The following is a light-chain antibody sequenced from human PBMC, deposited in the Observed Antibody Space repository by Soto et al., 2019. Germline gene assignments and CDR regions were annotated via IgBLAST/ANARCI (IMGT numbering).Light chain of an antibody. CDR3: QQSYSSIT. CDR2: AAS. V-gene: IGKV1-39*01. J-gene: IGKJ5*01. CDR1: QSISNY. Sequence: DIQITQSPSSLSASVGDRVTITCRASQSISNYLNWYQQKPGKAPKLLIYAASSLQSGVPSRFSGSGSGTDFTLTISSLQPEDFATYYCQQSYSSITFGQGTRLEIK.